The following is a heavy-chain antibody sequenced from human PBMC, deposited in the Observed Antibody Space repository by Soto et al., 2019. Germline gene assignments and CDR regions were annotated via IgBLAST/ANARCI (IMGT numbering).Heavy chain of an antibody. D-gene: IGHD2-21*01. CDR3: AKDLNLGGGDY. V-gene: IGHV3-23*01. CDR1: GFSFSIHH. J-gene: IGHJ4*02. Sequence: EGQLLESGGGLVQPGGSLRLSCVASGFSFSIHHMTCVRQAPGKGLDWVSTISASGDNTYFADSVKGRFTISRDNFKNTLYLQMNSLRDEDQAIYFCAKDLNLGGGDYWCQGTLVTVSS. CDR2: ISASGDNT.